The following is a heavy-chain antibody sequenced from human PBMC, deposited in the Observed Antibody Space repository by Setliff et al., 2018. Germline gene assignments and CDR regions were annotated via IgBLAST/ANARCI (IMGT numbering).Heavy chain of an antibody. D-gene: IGHD2-21*01. J-gene: IGHJ4*02. CDR3: ARGYCDGIGCPAPLYYFDS. CDR2: MNIDNGKT. CDR1: GYSFTLYA. V-gene: IGHV1-3*03. Sequence: GASVKVSCKASGYSFTLYAMHWMRQAPGQRLEWMGRMNIDNGKTEYSQEFQDRVTFTRDTFAETAHMELRSLTSDDMAVYYCARGYCDGIGCPAPLYYFDSWGQGTLVTVSS.